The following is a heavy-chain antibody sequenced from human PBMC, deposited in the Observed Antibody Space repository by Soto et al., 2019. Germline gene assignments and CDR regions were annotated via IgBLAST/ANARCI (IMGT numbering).Heavy chain of an antibody. D-gene: IGHD3-16*02. CDR1: GYTFTSYG. Sequence: GASVKVSCKASGYTFTSYGISWVRQARGQGLEWMGWISAYNGNTNYAQKLQGRVTMTTDTSTSTAYMELRSLRSDDTAVYYCARDRADYVWGSYRLGADYWGQGTLVTVSS. V-gene: IGHV1-18*04. CDR3: ARDRADYVWGSYRLGADY. CDR2: ISAYNGNT. J-gene: IGHJ4*02.